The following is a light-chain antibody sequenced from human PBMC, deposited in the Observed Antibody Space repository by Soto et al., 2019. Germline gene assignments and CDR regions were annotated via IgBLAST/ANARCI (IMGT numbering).Light chain of an antibody. J-gene: IGLJ1*01. V-gene: IGLV2-14*01. CDR3: GTWGWGLRV. Sequence: QSALTQPASVSGSHGQSITISCTGTSSDVGGYKFVSWYQQHPGKVPKLLIYDVSNRPSGVSNRFSGSKSGNTASLTISGLQAEDEAEYYCGTWGWGLRVFGAGTKLTVL. CDR1: SSDVGGYKF. CDR2: DVS.